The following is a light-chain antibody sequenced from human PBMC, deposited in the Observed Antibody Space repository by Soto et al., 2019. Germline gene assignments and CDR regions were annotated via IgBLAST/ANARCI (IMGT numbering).Light chain of an antibody. CDR1: QSVSSN. Sequence: EIVMTQSPATLSVSPGERATLSCRASQSVSSNLAWYQQKPGQAPRLLIYGASTRATGIPARFSGSGSGTXXXXXXXXXXSXXXAVXYXQQYNNGWTFGQGTKVEIK. J-gene: IGKJ1*01. CDR2: GAS. V-gene: IGKV3-15*01. CDR3: QQYNNGWT.